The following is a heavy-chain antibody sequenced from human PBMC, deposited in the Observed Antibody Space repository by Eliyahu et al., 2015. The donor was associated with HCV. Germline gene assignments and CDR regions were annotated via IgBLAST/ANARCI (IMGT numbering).Heavy chain of an antibody. CDR3: ARGYSSPKFDY. J-gene: IGHJ4*02. CDR2: IYHSGAT. D-gene: IGHD5-18*01. V-gene: IGHV4-4*02. CDR1: GGPISSFNW. Sequence: QVQLQESGPGLVKPSGTLSLTCAVSGGPISSFNWWSWVRQAPGKGXGGVGGIYHSGATNYTPSLKSRVTISVDKSKNQFSLELRSVTAADTAVYYCARGYSSPKFDYWGQGTLVTVSS.